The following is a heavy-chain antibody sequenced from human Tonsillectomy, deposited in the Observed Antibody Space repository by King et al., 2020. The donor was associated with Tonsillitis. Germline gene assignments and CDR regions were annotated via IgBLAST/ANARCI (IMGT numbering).Heavy chain of an antibody. V-gene: IGHV1-2*02. CDR3: ARDLASALTSD. D-gene: IGHD4/OR15-4a*01. CDR2: INPHNGDT. J-gene: IGHJ4*02. Sequence: VQLVQSGAEVKKPGASVKVSCKASGYTFIGYCIHWVRQAPGQGLEWMGWINPHNGDTDYAQNFQGRVTMTRDTSISTAYMGLISLRSDDTAVYYCARDLASALTSDWGQGTLVTVSS. CDR1: GYTFIGYC.